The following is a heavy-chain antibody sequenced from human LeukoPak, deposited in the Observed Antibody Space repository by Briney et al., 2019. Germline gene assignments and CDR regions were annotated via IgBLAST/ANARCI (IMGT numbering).Heavy chain of an antibody. Sequence: PGGSLRLSCAASGFTVSSNYMNWVRQAPGKGLEWVSVVYSGGSTYYADSVKGRFTISRDNAKNSLYLQMNSLRAEDTAVYYCARDLGWNPFDYWGQGTLVTVSS. CDR3: ARDLGWNPFDY. CDR2: VYSGGST. V-gene: IGHV3-66*01. CDR1: GFTVSSNY. D-gene: IGHD1-1*01. J-gene: IGHJ4*02.